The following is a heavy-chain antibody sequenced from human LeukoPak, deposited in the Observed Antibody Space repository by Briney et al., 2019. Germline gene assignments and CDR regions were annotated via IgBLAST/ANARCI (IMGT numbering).Heavy chain of an antibody. J-gene: IGHJ4*02. CDR1: GGSIRSYY. Sequence: SESLSLTCTVSGGSIRSYYWNWIRQPPGKGLEWIGYTYYSGTTKYNSCLKSRVTISVDTSKNQFSLKLSSVTAADTAVYYCARETALAFDHWGQGTLVTVSS. CDR3: ARETALAFDH. D-gene: IGHD1-14*01. CDR2: TYYSGTT. V-gene: IGHV4-59*01.